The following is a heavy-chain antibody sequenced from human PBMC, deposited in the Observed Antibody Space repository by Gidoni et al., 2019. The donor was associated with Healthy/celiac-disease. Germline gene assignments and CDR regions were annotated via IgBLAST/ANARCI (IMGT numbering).Heavy chain of an antibody. V-gene: IGHV1-69*01. CDR2: IIPIFGTA. D-gene: IGHD3-22*01. Sequence: QVQLVQSGAEGKKPGSSVKVSCKASGGSFSSYAISWVRQAPGQGLEWMGGIIPIFGTANYAQKFQGRVTITADESTSTAYMELSSLRSEDTAVYYCARDYYDSSGLEYFQHWGQGTLVTVSS. CDR3: ARDYYDSSGLEYFQH. CDR1: GGSFSSYA. J-gene: IGHJ1*01.